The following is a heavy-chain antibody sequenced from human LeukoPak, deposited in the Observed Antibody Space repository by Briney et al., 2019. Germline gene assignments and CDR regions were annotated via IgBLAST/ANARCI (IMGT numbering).Heavy chain of an antibody. CDR3: ARGVVPAAFDI. Sequence: GGSLRLSCAASGFIFSAYSMNWVRQAPGKGLEWVSSIKSDSSHISYANSVRGRFTIPRDNGQNSLYLQINSLRVEDTAVYYCARGVVPAAFDIWGQGTMVTVSS. J-gene: IGHJ3*02. D-gene: IGHD2-2*01. CDR1: GFIFSAYS. V-gene: IGHV3-21*01. CDR2: IKSDSSHI.